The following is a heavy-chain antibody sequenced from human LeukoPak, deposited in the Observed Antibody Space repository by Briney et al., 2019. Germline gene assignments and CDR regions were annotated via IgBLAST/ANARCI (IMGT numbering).Heavy chain of an antibody. J-gene: IGHJ6*02. D-gene: IGHD3-16*01. V-gene: IGHV3-7*03. CDR3: ARGGGLDV. Sequence: GGSLRLSCAASGFTLSGYAMSWARQAPGKGLEWVASINHNGNVNYYVDSVKGRFTISRDNAKNSLYLQMSNLRAEDTAVYFCARGGGLDVWGQGATVTVSS. CDR1: GFTLSGYA. CDR2: INHNGNVN.